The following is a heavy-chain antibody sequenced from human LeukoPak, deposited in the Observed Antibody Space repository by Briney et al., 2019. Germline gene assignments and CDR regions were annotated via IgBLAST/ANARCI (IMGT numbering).Heavy chain of an antibody. CDR2: IYYRGTT. CDR1: GDSIDSYY. CDR3: ARLYYDSRGYYWFDR. Sequence: SETLSLTCTVSGDSIDSYYWSWIRQPPGKGLEWIGYIYYRGTTSYNPFLKSRVTISVDTSKNQFSLKLSSVTAADTAVYYCARLYYDSRGYYWFDRWGQGTLVTVSS. J-gene: IGHJ5*02. D-gene: IGHD3-22*01. V-gene: IGHV4-59*08.